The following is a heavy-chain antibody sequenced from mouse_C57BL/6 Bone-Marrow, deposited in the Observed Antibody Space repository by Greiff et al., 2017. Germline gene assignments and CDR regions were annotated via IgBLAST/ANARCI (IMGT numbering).Heavy chain of an antibody. J-gene: IGHJ4*01. Sequence: EVQLQQSGPELVKPGASVKIPCKASGYTFTDYNMDWVKQSHGKSLEWIGDINPNNGGTIYNQKFKGKAILTVDKSSSTAYMELRSLTSEDTAVYYCARRITTVVADYAMDYWGQGTSVTVSS. CDR3: ARRITTVVADYAMDY. CDR1: GYTFTDYN. CDR2: INPNNGGT. V-gene: IGHV1-18*01. D-gene: IGHD1-1*01.